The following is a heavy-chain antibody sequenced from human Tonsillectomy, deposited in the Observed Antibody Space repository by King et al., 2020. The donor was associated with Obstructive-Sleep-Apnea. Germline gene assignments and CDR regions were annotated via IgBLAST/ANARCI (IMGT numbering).Heavy chain of an antibody. D-gene: IGHD2-8*02. V-gene: IGHV1-69*10. CDR2: IIPMLDIG. Sequence: QVQLVQSGAEVKKPGSSVKVSCKASGGTLSSSALSWVRQAPGQGLEWMGGIIPMLDIGNSAQKFEGRVTITADTSTSTVYMELSGLRSEDTAVYYCAREVGAIGVTGGVYFDYWGQGTLVTVSS. J-gene: IGHJ4*02. CDR1: GGTLSSSA. CDR3: AREVGAIGVTGGVYFDY.